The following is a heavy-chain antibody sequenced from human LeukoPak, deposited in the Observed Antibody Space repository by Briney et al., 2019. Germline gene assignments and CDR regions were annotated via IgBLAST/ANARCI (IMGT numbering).Heavy chain of an antibody. CDR2: INHSGST. CDR1: GGSFSGYY. Sequence: PSETLSLTCAVYGGSFSGYYWSWIRQPPGKGLEWIGEINHSGSTNYNPSLKSRVTISVDTSKNQFSLKLSSVTAADTAVYYCATRYYDFWSGYSAYYFDYWGQGTPVTVSS. J-gene: IGHJ4*02. CDR3: ATRYYDFWSGYSAYYFDY. V-gene: IGHV4-34*01. D-gene: IGHD3-3*01.